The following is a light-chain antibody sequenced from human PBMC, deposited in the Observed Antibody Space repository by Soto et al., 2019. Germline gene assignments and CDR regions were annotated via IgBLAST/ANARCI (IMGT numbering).Light chain of an antibody. CDR1: SSNIGSNY. J-gene: IGLJ3*02. CDR2: SNS. Sequence: QSVLTQPPSASGTPGQRVTISCSGSSSNIGSNYVYWYQQLPGTAPKLLIYSNSQRPSGVPDRFSGSKSGTSASLAISGPRSEDEADYYCAVWDDSLSGRVFGGGTKVTVL. CDR3: AVWDDSLSGRV. V-gene: IGLV1-47*02.